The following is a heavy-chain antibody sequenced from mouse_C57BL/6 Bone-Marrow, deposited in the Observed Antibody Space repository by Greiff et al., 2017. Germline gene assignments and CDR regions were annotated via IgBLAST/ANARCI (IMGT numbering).Heavy chain of an antibody. CDR2: IRLKSDNYAT. V-gene: IGHV6-3*01. CDR3: TGYDYAYYFDY. J-gene: IGHJ2*01. Sequence: EVKLEESGGGLVQPGGSMKLSCVASGFTFSNYWMNWVRQSPEKGLEWVAQIRLKSDNYATHYAESVKGRFTISRDDSKSSVYLQMNNLSAEDTGIYYCTGYDYAYYFDYWGQGTTLTVSS. D-gene: IGHD2-4*01. CDR1: GFTFSNYW.